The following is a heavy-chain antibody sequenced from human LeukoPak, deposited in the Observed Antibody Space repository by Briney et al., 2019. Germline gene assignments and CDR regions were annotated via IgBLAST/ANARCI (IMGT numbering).Heavy chain of an antibody. CDR1: GFTSSTYG. Sequence: PGRSLRLSCAASGFTSSTYGMHWVRQAPGKGLEWVAVIWYDGSIKYYADSVKGRFTISRDNSKNTLYLQMNSLRAEDTAVYYCARAVGPFDFWGPGTIVIVSS. CDR2: IWYDGSIK. CDR3: ARAVGPFDF. J-gene: IGHJ3*01. V-gene: IGHV3-33*01.